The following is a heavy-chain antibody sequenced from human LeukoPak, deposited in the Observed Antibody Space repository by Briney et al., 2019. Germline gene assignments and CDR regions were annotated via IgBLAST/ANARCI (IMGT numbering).Heavy chain of an antibody. Sequence: EGSLRLSCAASGFTFSSYAMSWVRQAPGGGLEWVSAISGSGDKTYHADSVKGRFTISRDNSDNRVSLQMDSLRAEDTAVYFCAKDTTAWWYHRAYMNVWGKGTTVTVSS. CDR2: ISGSGDKT. J-gene: IGHJ6*03. CDR3: AKDTTAWWYHRAYMNV. D-gene: IGHD2-15*01. CDR1: GFTFSSYA. V-gene: IGHV3-23*01.